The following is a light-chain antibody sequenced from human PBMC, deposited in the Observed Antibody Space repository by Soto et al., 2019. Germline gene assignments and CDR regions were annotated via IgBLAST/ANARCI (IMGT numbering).Light chain of an antibody. CDR2: DAS. V-gene: IGKV1-5*01. CDR1: RRINNY. J-gene: IGKJ1*01. CDR3: QQYETFSGT. Sequence: DIQMTHTTSSVSASVGDKTTITCRASRRINNYLNWYQQKRGEAPKLLIYDASALPRGVPSRFSGSGSGTKFTLTIASLQPDDFATYYCQQYETFSGTFGPGTKVDIK.